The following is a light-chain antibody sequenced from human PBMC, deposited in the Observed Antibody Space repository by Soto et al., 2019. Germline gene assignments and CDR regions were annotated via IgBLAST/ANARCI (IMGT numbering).Light chain of an antibody. CDR3: QQSFRIPYT. CDR1: QSIGKL. J-gene: IGKJ2*01. Sequence: DIQMTQSPSSLSGSVGDRVSITCRPSQSIGKLINRYQQTSGKAPNLLIYAISNLRSGVPSRFSGSGSGTNFTLTINGLQPGDFGTYYCQQSFRIPYTCGQGIKLDIK. V-gene: IGKV1-39*01. CDR2: AIS.